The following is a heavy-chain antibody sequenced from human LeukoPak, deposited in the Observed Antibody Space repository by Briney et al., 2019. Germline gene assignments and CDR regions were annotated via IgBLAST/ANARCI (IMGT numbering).Heavy chain of an antibody. V-gene: IGHV3-7*01. D-gene: IGHD2-21*02. CDR1: GFTFSSYW. J-gene: IGHJ4*02. Sequence: GGSPRLSCAASGFTFSSYWMSWVRQAPGKGLEWVANIKQDGSEKYYVDSVKGRFTISRDNAKNSLYLQMNSLRAEDTAVYYCARGKLLTGSIFDYWGQGTLVTVSS. CDR2: IKQDGSEK. CDR3: ARGKLLTGSIFDY.